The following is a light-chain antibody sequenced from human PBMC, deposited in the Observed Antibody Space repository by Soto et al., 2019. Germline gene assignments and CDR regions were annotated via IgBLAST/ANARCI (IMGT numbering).Light chain of an antibody. Sequence: EVVMTQSPDTLSVSPGETVTLSCRASQSVRSKLAWYQQRPGQAPRLLIYGASIRAAGIPARISGSGSGTEFTLTISSLQSEDFAVYYCQQYNNWPPRTFGQGTKVDIK. CDR2: GAS. J-gene: IGKJ1*01. CDR3: QQYNNWPPRT. CDR1: QSVRSK. V-gene: IGKV3-15*01.